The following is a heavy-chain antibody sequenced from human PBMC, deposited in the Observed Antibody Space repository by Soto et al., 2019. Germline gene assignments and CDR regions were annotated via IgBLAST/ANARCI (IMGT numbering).Heavy chain of an antibody. CDR1: GGSISSYY. Sequence: ETLSLTCTVSGGSISSYYWSWIRQPPGKRLEWIGYIYYSGSTNYNPSLKSRVTISVDTSKNQFSLKLSSVTAADTAVYYCARESYYDSSGYYFDYWGQGTPVTVSS. V-gene: IGHV4-59*01. CDR2: IYYSGST. CDR3: ARESYYDSSGYYFDY. J-gene: IGHJ4*02. D-gene: IGHD3-22*01.